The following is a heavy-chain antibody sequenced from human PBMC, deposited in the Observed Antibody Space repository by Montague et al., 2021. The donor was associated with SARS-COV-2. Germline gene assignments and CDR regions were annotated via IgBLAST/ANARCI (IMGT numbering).Heavy chain of an antibody. J-gene: IGHJ6*03. CDR1: GFIFGDYW. CDR2: ISSSGSTI. Sequence: SLRLSCAASGFIFGDYWMSWVRQAPGKGLEWVSYISSSGSTIYYADSVKGRFTISRDNAKNSLYLQMNSLRAEDTAVYYCAREKARITIFGAPRGYMDVWGKGTTVTVSS. D-gene: IGHD3-3*01. CDR3: AREKARITIFGAPRGYMDV. V-gene: IGHV3-11*04.